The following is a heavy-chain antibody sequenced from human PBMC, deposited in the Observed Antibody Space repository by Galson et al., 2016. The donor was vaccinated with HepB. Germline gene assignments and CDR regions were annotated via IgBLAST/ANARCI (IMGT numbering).Heavy chain of an antibody. J-gene: IGHJ5*02. CDR2: IYHTETT. CDR1: GASINDSTW. D-gene: IGHD2-2*01. CDR3: ARAAVVPGARMVFDP. V-gene: IGHV4-4*02. Sequence: SETLSLTCTVSGASINDSTWWTWVRQAPGRGLEWIGEIYHTETTNNNPFLSSRFTLSIDKSRNQFPLNLTSATAADTAVYYCARAAVVPGARMVFDPWGQGTLVTVSS.